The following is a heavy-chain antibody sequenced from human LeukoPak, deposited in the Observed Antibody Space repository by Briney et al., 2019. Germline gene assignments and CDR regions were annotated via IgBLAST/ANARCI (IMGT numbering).Heavy chain of an antibody. CDR1: GYTFTSYA. V-gene: IGHV1-18*01. D-gene: IGHD4-23*01. CDR2: ISAYNGNT. CDR3: AKWQERWVALLEY. J-gene: IGHJ4*02. Sequence: ASVKVSCKASGYTFTSYAMNWVRQAPGQGLEWMGWISAYNGNTNYAQKLQGRVTMTTDTSTSTAYMELRSLRSDDTAVYYCAKWQERWVALLEYWGQGTLVTVSS.